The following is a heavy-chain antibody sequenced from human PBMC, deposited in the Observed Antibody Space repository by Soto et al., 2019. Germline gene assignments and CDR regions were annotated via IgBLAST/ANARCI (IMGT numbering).Heavy chain of an antibody. J-gene: IGHJ5*02. CDR1: GFTFDDYA. D-gene: IGHD3-10*01. CDR3: AKIIRLQRAWFDP. V-gene: IGHV3-9*01. Sequence: HPGASLRLSCAASGFTFDDYAMHWVRQVPGEGLEWVSGISWNSASIGYADSVKGRFTTSRDNAKNSLYLEMNSLKTEDTALYYCAKIIRLQRAWFDPWGQGTPVNVSS. CDR2: ISWNSASI.